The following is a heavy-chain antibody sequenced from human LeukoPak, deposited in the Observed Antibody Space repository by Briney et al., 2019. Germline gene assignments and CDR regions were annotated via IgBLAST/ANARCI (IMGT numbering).Heavy chain of an antibody. V-gene: IGHV3-23*01. Sequence: TGGSLRLSCAASGFTFSSDAMSWVRQAPGKGLEWVSAISGSGGSTYYADSVKGRFTISRDNSKNTLYLQMNRPRAEDTAVSYCANSPYYYDSSGETRKFAYWGQGTLVTVSS. CDR2: ISGSGGST. CDR1: GFTFSSDA. J-gene: IGHJ4*02. D-gene: IGHD3-22*01. CDR3: ANSPYYYDSSGETRKFAY.